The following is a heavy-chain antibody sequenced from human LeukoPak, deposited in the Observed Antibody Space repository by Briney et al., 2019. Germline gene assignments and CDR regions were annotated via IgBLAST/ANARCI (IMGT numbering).Heavy chain of an antibody. CDR1: GDTFSSYA. Sequence: ASVKVSCKASGDTFSSYAISWVRQAPGQGLEWMGGIIPIFGTANYAQKFQGRVTITADESTSTAYMELSSLRSEDTAVYYCARASPYGSLGGYYFDYWGQGTLVTVSS. CDR2: IIPIFGTA. D-gene: IGHD3-10*01. J-gene: IGHJ4*02. CDR3: ARASPYGSLGGYYFDY. V-gene: IGHV1-69*13.